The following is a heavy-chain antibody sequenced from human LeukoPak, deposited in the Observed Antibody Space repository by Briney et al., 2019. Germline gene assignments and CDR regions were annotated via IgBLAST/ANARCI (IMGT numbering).Heavy chain of an antibody. D-gene: IGHD6-19*01. V-gene: IGHV3-74*01. J-gene: IGHJ6*02. CDR1: GFTFSSYW. Sequence: GGSLRLSCAVSGFTFSSYWMHWVRQAPGKGLVWVSRINSDGSSTSYADSVKGRFTISRDNAKNTLYLQMNSLRAEDTAVYYCARVPMREVAVAGNYGMDVWGQGTTVTVSS. CDR2: INSDGSST. CDR3: ARVPMREVAVAGNYGMDV.